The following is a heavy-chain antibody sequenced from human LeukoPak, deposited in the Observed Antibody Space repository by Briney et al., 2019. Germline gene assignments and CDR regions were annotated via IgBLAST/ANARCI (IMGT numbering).Heavy chain of an antibody. V-gene: IGHV1-2*02. CDR1: GYTFTDYY. CDR2: INPNGGVT. D-gene: IGHD5-24*01. CDR3: ARDQRLTMARGIKGYGLDV. Sequence: ASVKVSCKASGYTFTDYYIHWVRQAPGQGPEWMGWINPNGGVTNFAQKFQGRVTMTRDTSISTAHMELSSLRSDDTAVYYCARDQRLTMARGIKGYGLDVWDQGTTVTVSS. J-gene: IGHJ6*02.